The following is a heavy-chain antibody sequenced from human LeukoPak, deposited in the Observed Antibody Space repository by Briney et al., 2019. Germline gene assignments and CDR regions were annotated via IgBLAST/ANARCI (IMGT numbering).Heavy chain of an antibody. CDR1: GFTFSSYA. D-gene: IGHD6-13*01. Sequence: GGSLRLSCAASGFTFSSYAMSWVRQAPGKGLEWVSAISGSGGSIYSADSVKGRFTISRDNSKNTLYLQMNSLRAEDTVVYYCAKGGGDSSSWYPNWFDPWGQGTLVTVPS. CDR2: ISGSGGSI. V-gene: IGHV3-23*01. J-gene: IGHJ5*02. CDR3: AKGGGDSSSWYPNWFDP.